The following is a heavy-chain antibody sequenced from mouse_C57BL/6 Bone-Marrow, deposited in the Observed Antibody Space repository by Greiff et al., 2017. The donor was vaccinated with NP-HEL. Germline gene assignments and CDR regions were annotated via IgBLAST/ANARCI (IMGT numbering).Heavy chain of an antibody. CDR2: INPGSGGT. CDR3: ARGAYGSSH. CDR1: GYAFTNYL. Sequence: QVQLQQSGAELVRPGTSVKVSCKASGYAFTNYLIEWVKQRPGQGLEWIGVINPGSGGTNYNEKFKGKATLTADKSSSTAYMPLSSLTSEDSAVDCGARGAYGSSHWGQGTTLTVSS. J-gene: IGHJ2*01. D-gene: IGHD1-1*01. V-gene: IGHV1-54*01.